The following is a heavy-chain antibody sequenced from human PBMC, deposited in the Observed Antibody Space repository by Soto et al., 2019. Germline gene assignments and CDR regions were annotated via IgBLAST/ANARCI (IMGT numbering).Heavy chain of an antibody. V-gene: IGHV1-69*01. J-gene: IGHJ3*02. Sequence: QVQLVQSGAEVKKPGSSVKVSCTASGGTFSSYAISWVRQAPGQGLEWMGGIIPIFGTANYAQKFQGRVTITADESTSTAYMELSSLRSEDTAVYYCAVATYYYDSSGYDAFDIWGQGTMVTVSS. CDR2: IIPIFGTA. CDR1: GGTFSSYA. CDR3: AVATYYYDSSGYDAFDI. D-gene: IGHD3-22*01.